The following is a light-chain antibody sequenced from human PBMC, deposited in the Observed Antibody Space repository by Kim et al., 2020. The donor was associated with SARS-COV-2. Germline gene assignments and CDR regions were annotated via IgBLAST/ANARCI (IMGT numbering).Light chain of an antibody. CDR3: QRADPFPT. CDR1: QDINNW. J-gene: IGKJ4*01. CDR2: AAS. Sequence: DIQMTQSPSSVSASVGDRVTITCRASQDINNWLAWYQQKPGKAPKLLIYAASSLESGVPSRFSGSGSGTEFTLTISSLQPEDFATYYCQRADPFPTFGGGTKVDIK. V-gene: IGKV1-12*01.